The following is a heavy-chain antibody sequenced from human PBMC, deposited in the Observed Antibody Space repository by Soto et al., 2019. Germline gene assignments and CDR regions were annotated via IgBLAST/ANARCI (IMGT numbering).Heavy chain of an antibody. D-gene: IGHD6-6*01. V-gene: IGHV4-39*01. Sequence: SETLSLTCTVSGGSISSSSYYWGWIRQPPGKGLEWIGSIYYSGSTYYNPSLKSRVTISVDTSKNQFSLKLSSVTAADTAVYYCSGGARLSYYGMDVLGQGTTVTVSS. CDR2: IYYSGST. CDR1: GGSISSSSYY. J-gene: IGHJ6*02. CDR3: SGGARLSYYGMDV.